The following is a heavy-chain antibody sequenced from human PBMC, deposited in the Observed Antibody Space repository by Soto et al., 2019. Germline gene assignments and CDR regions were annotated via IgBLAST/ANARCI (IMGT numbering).Heavy chain of an antibody. Sequence: RRSLRLSCAAPGFTFSSFWITWVRQAPGKGLEWVANINQDGSEKHYVDSVKGRFTLSRDNAENSVYLQMNSLRADDTAVYYCARDFGVQELDYWGQGTLVTVSS. CDR1: GFTFSSFW. CDR2: INQDGSEK. CDR3: ARDFGVQELDY. J-gene: IGHJ4*02. V-gene: IGHV3-7*01. D-gene: IGHD3-3*01.